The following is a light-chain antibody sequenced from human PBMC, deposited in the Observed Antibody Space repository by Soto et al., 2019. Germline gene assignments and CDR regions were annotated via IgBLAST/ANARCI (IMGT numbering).Light chain of an antibody. Sequence: DIQMTQSPSTPSASVGDRVTITCRASQSISSWLAWYQQKPGKAPKLLIYDASSLESGVPSRFSGSGSGTEFTLTISSLQPDDFGTYYCQQYNSYSWTFGQGTKVEIK. CDR2: DAS. V-gene: IGKV1-5*01. CDR1: QSISSW. CDR3: QQYNSYSWT. J-gene: IGKJ1*01.